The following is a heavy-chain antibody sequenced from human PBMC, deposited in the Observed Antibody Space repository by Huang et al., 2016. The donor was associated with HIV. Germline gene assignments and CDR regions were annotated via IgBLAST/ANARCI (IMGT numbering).Heavy chain of an antibody. CDR1: CGSFSSSSYY. V-gene: IGHV4-39*01. CDR2: VYYIGNG. CDR3: ASRTTVTTTSNYHYFYMDV. D-gene: IGHD4-17*01. Sequence: QLQLQESGPGLVKPSETLSLTCTVSCGSFSSSSYYWGWIRQSPGKGLEWIGSVYYIGNGYYNPSLKSRVTMSVDRSSNQFSLKMHSVTAADTAVYYCASRTTVTTTSNYHYFYMDVWGKGTTVIVSS. J-gene: IGHJ6*03.